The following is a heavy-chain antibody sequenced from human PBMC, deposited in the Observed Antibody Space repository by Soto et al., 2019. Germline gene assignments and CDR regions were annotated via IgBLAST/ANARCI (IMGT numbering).Heavy chain of an antibody. Sequence: GGSLRLSCSVAGFTVSDSMSWVRQAPGKGLECVSFIHSDGSTHYTDSVRGRFTISRGNSKNTLYLQMDRLRVDDTAVYFCARDASGPFDYWGQGTLVTVSS. D-gene: IGHD6-19*01. J-gene: IGHJ4*02. CDR1: GFTVSDS. V-gene: IGHV3-53*01. CDR3: ARDASGPFDY. CDR2: IHSDGST.